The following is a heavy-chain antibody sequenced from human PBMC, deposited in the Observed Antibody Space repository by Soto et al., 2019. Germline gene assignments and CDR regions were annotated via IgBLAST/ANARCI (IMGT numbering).Heavy chain of an antibody. CDR1: GGSITNYY. J-gene: IGHJ5*02. Sequence: QVQLQQSGPGLVKASETLSLTCTVSGGSITNYYWSWIRQPAGTGPEWIGRMYTKERTNYNLSFKSRVTMSVDTSKNQFSLKLNAVTAADTAVYYCARDDYKDGGNNWFDPWGQGTLVTVSS. CDR3: ARDDYKDGGNNWFDP. D-gene: IGHD3-16*01. CDR2: MYTKERT. V-gene: IGHV4-4*07.